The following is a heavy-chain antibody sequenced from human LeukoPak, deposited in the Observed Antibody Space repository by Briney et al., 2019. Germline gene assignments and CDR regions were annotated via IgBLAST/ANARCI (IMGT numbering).Heavy chain of an antibody. CDR2: IIPILGIA. V-gene: IGHV1-69*02. Sequence: SVNVSCKASGGTFSGYTISWVRQAPGQGLEWMGRIIPILGIANYAQKFQGRVTITADKSTSTAYMELSSLRSEDTAVYYCARSPRYCSSTSCYWFDYWGQGTLVTVSS. CDR3: ARSPRYCSSTSCYWFDY. CDR1: GGTFSGYT. D-gene: IGHD2-2*01. J-gene: IGHJ5*01.